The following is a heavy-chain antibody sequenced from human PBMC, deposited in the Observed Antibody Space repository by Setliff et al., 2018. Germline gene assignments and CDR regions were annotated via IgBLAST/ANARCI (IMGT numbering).Heavy chain of an antibody. D-gene: IGHD5-12*01. Sequence: PSETLSLTCSVSGGAVSGDYWTWIRQPPGKGLEYIGYINYSGSTNYNPSLKSRVTISVDTSKNQFSLKLTSVTAADTAVYYCARGGTFRYFDYWGQGTPVTVSS. CDR1: GGAVSGDY. CDR2: INYSGST. CDR3: ARGGTFRYFDY. V-gene: IGHV4-59*02. J-gene: IGHJ4*02.